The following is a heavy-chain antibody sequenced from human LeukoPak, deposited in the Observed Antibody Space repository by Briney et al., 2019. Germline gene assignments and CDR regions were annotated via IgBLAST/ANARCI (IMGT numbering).Heavy chain of an antibody. D-gene: IGHD1-1*01. CDR2: IYYSGST. CDR3: ARALRGTRKPYYYYMDV. Sequence: PSETLSLTCTVSGGSISSGGYHWSWIRQPPGTGLEWIGYIYYSGSTNYNPSLKSRVTISVDTSKNQFSLKLSSVTAADTAVYYCARALRGTRKPYYYYMDVWGKGTTVTVSS. CDR1: GGSISSGGYH. J-gene: IGHJ6*03. V-gene: IGHV4-61*08.